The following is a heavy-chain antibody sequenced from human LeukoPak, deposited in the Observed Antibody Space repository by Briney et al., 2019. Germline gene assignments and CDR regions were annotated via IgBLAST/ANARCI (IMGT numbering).Heavy chain of an antibody. V-gene: IGHV3-23*01. D-gene: IGHD6-19*01. CDR3: AKDQQWLVAPDYYFDY. J-gene: IGHJ4*02. Sequence: GGSLRLSCAASGFTVSSNYMAWVRQAPGKGLEWVSAISGSGGSTYYADSVKGRFTISRDNSKNTLYLQMNSLRAEDTAVYYCAKDQQWLVAPDYYFDYWGQGTLVTVSS. CDR2: ISGSGGST. CDR1: GFTVSSNY.